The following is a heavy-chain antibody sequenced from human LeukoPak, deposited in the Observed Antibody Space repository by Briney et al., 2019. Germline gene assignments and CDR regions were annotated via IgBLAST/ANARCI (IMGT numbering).Heavy chain of an antibody. Sequence: GGSLRLSCAASGFTFSSYSMNWVRQAPGKGLEWVSYISSSSSAIYYADSVKGRFTISRDNAKNSLYLQMDSLRAEDTAVYYCARGPPLFDPWGQGTLVTVSS. CDR3: ARGPPLFDP. V-gene: IGHV3-48*04. CDR2: ISSSSSAI. CDR1: GFTFSSYS. J-gene: IGHJ5*02.